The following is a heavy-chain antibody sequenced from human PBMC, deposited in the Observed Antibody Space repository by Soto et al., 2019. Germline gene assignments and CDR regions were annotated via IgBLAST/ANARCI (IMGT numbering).Heavy chain of an antibody. D-gene: IGHD1-26*01. V-gene: IGHV3-30*18. Sequence: QVQLVESGRGAVQPGESLRLSCVASGFDFTYYAMHWVRQAPGKGLESVAVMSSDGSKIHHTDSVKGRFTISRDNSKNTLYLQMNSLRKADTAVYFCAKDEGVGGTLGLFDYWGQGTLVSVSS. CDR3: AKDEGVGGTLGLFDY. J-gene: IGHJ4*02. CDR2: MSSDGSKI. CDR1: GFDFTYYA.